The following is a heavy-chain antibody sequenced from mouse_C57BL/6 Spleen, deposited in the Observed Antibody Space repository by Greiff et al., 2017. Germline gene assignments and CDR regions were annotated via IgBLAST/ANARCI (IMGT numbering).Heavy chain of an antibody. CDR1: GFTFNTYA. CDR2: IRSKSSNYAT. CDR3: VREVWAQLGLGYYFDY. Sequence: EVHLVESGGGLVQPKGSLKLSCAASGFTFNTYAMHWVRQAPGKGLEWVARIRSKSSNYATYYADSVKDRFTIARDDSQSMLYLQMNNLKTEYTAMYYGVREVWAQLGLGYYFDYWGQGTTLTVSS. V-gene: IGHV10-3*01. J-gene: IGHJ2*01. D-gene: IGHD4-1*02.